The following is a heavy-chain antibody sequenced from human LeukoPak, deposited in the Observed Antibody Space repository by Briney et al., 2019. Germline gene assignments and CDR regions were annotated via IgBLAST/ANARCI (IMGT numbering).Heavy chain of an antibody. CDR3: ARGGITGTTGAFDI. CDR2: IYHSGST. CDR1: AGSMSSSNW. J-gene: IGHJ3*02. V-gene: IGHV4-4*02. Sequence: SGTLSLTCAVSAGSMSSSNWWSWVRQPPGKGLEWIGEIYHSGSTNYNPSLKSQVTISVDKSKNQFSLKLSSVTAADTAVYYCARGGITGTTGAFDIWGQGTMVTVSS. D-gene: IGHD1-20*01.